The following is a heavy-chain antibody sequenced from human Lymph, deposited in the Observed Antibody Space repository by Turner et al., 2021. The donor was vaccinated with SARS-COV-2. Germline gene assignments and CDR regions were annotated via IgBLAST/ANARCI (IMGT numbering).Heavy chain of an antibody. CDR1: GFTFSSYA. D-gene: IGHD6-6*01. CDR2: ISYDGPNK. Sequence: QVQLVESGGGVVQPGRSLRLSCSASGFTFSSYAMYWVRQAPGKGLEWVAVISYDGPNKYYADSVKGRLTISRDNSKNTLYLQMNSLRAEDTAVYYCARDFEQLVQFDYYGMDVWGQGTTVTVSS. CDR3: ARDFEQLVQFDYYGMDV. V-gene: IGHV3-30-3*01. J-gene: IGHJ6*02.